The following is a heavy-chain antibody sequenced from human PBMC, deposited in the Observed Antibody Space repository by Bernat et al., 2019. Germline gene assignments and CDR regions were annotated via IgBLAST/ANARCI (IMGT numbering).Heavy chain of an antibody. CDR3: ARDSFTEAAAGIFWASY. CDR1: GYTFTSYY. V-gene: IGHV3-30-3*01. J-gene: IGHJ4*02. Sequence: QVQLVQSGAEVKKPGASVKVSCKASGYTFTSYYMHWVRQAPGKGLEWVAVISYDGSNKYYADSVKGRFTISRDNSKNTLYLQMNSLRAEDTAVYYCARDSFTEAAAGIFWASYWGQGTLVTVSS. D-gene: IGHD6-13*01. CDR2: ISYDGSNK.